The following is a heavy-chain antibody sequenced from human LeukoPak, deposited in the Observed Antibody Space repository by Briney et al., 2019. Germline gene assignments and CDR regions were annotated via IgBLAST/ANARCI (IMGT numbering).Heavy chain of an antibody. V-gene: IGHV4-38-2*01. D-gene: IGHD2-8*01. CDR1: GYSMNIGYY. Sequence: SEPLSLTCAVSGYSMNIGYYWGWVRQCPGKGLEWIGRIYRSGETYYSPSLKSRVTITVDTSKNQFSLKLTSVTAEDTAVIYCARSLNGHEAGPFDYWGQGILVTVSS. CDR2: IYRSGET. J-gene: IGHJ4*02. CDR3: ARSLNGHEAGPFDY.